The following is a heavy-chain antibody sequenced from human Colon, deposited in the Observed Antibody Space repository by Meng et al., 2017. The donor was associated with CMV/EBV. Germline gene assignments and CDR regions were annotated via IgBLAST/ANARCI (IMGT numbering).Heavy chain of an antibody. CDR1: GFTFSAYG. Sequence: GESLKISCAASGFTFSAYGIHWVRQAPGGGLEWVAFIRYDASNTYYVDSVKGRFTISRDNSKNTLHLQMNSLRAEDTAVYYCAKVPYSSSGHYYGMDVWGQGTTVTVSS. CDR3: AKVPYSSSGHYYGMDV. CDR2: IRYDASNT. V-gene: IGHV3-30*02. D-gene: IGHD6-6*01. J-gene: IGHJ6*02.